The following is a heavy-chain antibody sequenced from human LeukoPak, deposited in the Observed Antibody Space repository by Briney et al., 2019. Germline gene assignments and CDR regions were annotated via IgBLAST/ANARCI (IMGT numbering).Heavy chain of an antibody. J-gene: IGHJ4*02. D-gene: IGHD2-15*01. CDR1: GFTFSSYA. CDR3: ARAEIGGSYFDY. CDR2: IIPIFGTA. Sequence: GGSLRLSCAASGFTFSSYAISWVRQAPGQGLEWMGGIIPIFGTANYAQKFQGRVTITADESTSTAYMELSSLRSEDTAVYYCARAEIGGSYFDYWGQGTLVTVSS. V-gene: IGHV1-69*01.